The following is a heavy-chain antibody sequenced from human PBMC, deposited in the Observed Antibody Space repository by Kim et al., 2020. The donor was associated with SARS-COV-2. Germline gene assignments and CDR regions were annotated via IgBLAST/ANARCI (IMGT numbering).Heavy chain of an antibody. V-gene: IGHV3-33*01. CDR1: GFTFSSYG. Sequence: GGSLRLSCAASGFTFSSYGMHWVRQAPGKGLEWVAVIWYDGSNKYYADSVKGRFTISRDNSKNTLYLQMNSLRAEDTAVYYCARVEEHVASFDYWGQGTLVSVSS. CDR3: ARVEEHVASFDY. CDR2: IWYDGSNK. D-gene: IGHD1-1*01. J-gene: IGHJ4*02.